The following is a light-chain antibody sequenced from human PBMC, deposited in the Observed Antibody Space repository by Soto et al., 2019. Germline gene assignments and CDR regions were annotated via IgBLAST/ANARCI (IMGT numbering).Light chain of an antibody. V-gene: IGLV2-14*01. CDR3: SSYTSSNTLYV. Sequence: SALTQPASVSGSPGQSITISCTGTSSDVGGYNYVSWYQQHPGKAPKLMIYDVNNRPSGVSDRFSGSKSGNTASLTISGLQAEDEADYFCSSYTSSNTLYVLGAGTKVTVL. CDR2: DVN. J-gene: IGLJ1*01. CDR1: SSDVGGYNY.